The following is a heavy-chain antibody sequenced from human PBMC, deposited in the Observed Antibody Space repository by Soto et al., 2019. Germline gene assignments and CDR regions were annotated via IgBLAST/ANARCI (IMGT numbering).Heavy chain of an antibody. CDR3: ARGRGRWELPERYFDL. CDR2: INHSGSN. Sequence: QVQLQQWGAGLLKPSETLSLTCAVYGGSFSGYYWSWIRQPPGKGLEWIGEINHSGSNNYNPSLKSRVTRSVDTSKKQLSRKLGYVTAADTAVYYWARGRGRWELPERYFDLWGRGTLVTVSS. V-gene: IGHV4-34*01. J-gene: IGHJ2*01. D-gene: IGHD1-26*01. CDR1: GGSFSGYY.